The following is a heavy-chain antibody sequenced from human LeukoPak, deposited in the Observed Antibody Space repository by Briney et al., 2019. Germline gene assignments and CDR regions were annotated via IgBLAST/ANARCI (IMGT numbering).Heavy chain of an antibody. CDR3: ARDAGTVPYFDY. V-gene: IGHV4-59*13. D-gene: IGHD4-17*01. CDR1: GGSISSYY. J-gene: IGHJ4*02. Sequence: SETLSLTCTVSGGSISSYYWSWIRQPPGKGLEWIAYIYYSGSTNYNPSLKSRVTISVDTSKNQFSLKLSSVTAADTAVYYCARDAGTVPYFDYWGQGTLVTVSS. CDR2: IYYSGST.